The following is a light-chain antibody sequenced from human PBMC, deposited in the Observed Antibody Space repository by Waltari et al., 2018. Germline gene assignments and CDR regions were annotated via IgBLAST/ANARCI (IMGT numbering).Light chain of an antibody. V-gene: IGKV3-11*01. CDR1: QSVGTY. CDR2: DTS. Sequence: ELVLIQSPALLSFSPGERATLPCRAGQSVGTYLAWYQQRPGQSPRLLIYDTSYRATGIPARFSCSGSETDFTLTISSLQPEDFAVYYCQQRRNWPLTFGGGTRVQI. CDR3: QQRRNWPLT. J-gene: IGKJ4*01.